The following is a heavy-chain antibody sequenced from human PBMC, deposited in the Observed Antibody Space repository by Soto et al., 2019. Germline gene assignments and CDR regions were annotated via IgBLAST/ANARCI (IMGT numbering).Heavy chain of an antibody. CDR3: AISQDRGGRTTFIY. CDR1: GFTFDDNA. J-gene: IGHJ4*02. V-gene: IGHV3-9*01. D-gene: IGHD3-16*01. CDR2: INWKSDI. Sequence: GGSLRLSCAVSGFTFDDNAMHWVRQAPEKGLEWVSGINWKSDIGYADPVKGRFTISRDNAENSLYLHMNSLRAEDTALYYCAISQDRGGRTTFIYWGQGAQVTVSS.